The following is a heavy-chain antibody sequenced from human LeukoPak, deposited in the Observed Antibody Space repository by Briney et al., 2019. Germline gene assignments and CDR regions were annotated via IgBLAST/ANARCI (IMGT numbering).Heavy chain of an antibody. D-gene: IGHD1-26*01. J-gene: IGHJ4*02. V-gene: IGHV3-7*01. CDR1: GFSFSNYW. CDR3: ARDGPHSGTYYYDY. CDR2: IKQDGTEK. Sequence: GGSLRLSCAASGFSFSNYWMSWVRQAPGKGLEWVANIKQDGTEKHYVDSVKGRFTISRDNAKNSLYLQMHSLRAEDTALYYRARDGPHSGTYYYDYWGQGTLVTVSS.